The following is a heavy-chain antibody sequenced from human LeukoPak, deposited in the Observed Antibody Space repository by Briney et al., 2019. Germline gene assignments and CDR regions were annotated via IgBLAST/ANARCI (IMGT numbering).Heavy chain of an antibody. V-gene: IGHV3-7*01. D-gene: IGHD3-10*01. J-gene: IGHJ6*02. CDR2: IKQDGSEK. Sequence: GGSLRLSCAASGFTFSSYWMSWVRQAPGKGLEWVANIKQDGSEKYYVDSVKGRFTISRDNAKNSLYLQMNSLRAEDTAVYYCAKDRAAGTTKLLWFGELFSGMDVWGQGTTVTVSS. CDR3: AKDRAAGTTKLLWFGELFSGMDV. CDR1: GFTFSSYW.